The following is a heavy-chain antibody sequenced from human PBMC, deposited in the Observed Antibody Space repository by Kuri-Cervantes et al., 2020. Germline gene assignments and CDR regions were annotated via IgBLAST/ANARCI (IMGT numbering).Heavy chain of an antibody. D-gene: IGHD5-18*01. Sequence: APVKVSCKASGYTFTSYYMHWVRQAPGQGLEWMGIINPSGGSTSYAQKFQGRVTMTRDTSTSTVYMELSSLRSEDTAVYYCARDLGGYGYGDYYYGMDVWGQGTTVTVSS. CDR1: GYTFTSYY. J-gene: IGHJ6*02. V-gene: IGHV1-46*01. CDR2: INPSGGST. CDR3: ARDLGGYGYGDYYYGMDV.